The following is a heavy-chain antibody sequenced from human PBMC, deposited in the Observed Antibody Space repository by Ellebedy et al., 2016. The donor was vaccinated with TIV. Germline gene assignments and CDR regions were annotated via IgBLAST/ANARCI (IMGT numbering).Heavy chain of an antibody. CDR2: INPNSGGT. V-gene: IGHV1-2*02. CDR3: ARGLSDPRRLFREEPHFDY. D-gene: IGHD2-21*01. Sequence: ASVKVSXXASGYTFTGYYMHWVRQAPGQGLEWMGWINPNSGGTNYAQKFQGRVTMTRDTSLSTAYMELSRLRSDDTAVYYCARGLSDPRRLFREEPHFDYWGQGTLVTVSS. J-gene: IGHJ4*02. CDR1: GYTFTGYY.